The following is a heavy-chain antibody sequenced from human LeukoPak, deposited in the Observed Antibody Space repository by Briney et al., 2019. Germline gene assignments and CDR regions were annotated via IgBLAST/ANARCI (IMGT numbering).Heavy chain of an antibody. CDR3: ARASYYYDSSGYPGYYFEY. J-gene: IGHJ4*02. D-gene: IGHD3-22*01. CDR2: ISAHNQNT. Sequence: ASVKVSCKASGYTFLNYDFTWVRQAPGQGLKWMGWISAHNQNTKYAQRFQGRVTMTADTSTTTAYMELRSLRSDDTAVYYCARASYYYDSSGYPGYYFEYWGQGTLVTVSS. V-gene: IGHV1-18*01. CDR1: GYTFLNYD.